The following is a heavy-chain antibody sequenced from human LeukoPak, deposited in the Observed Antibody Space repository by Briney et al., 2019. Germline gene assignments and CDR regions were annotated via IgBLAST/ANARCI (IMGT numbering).Heavy chain of an antibody. CDR3: VGLGENY. D-gene: IGHD3-10*01. Sequence: GGSLRLPCAASGFTFRRYWMSWARQASGKGLEWVANIKQDGSEKYYVDSVKGRFTISRDNAKNSLYLQMNSLRAEDTAVYYCVGLGENYWGQGTLVTVSS. J-gene: IGHJ4*02. V-gene: IGHV3-7*02. CDR2: IKQDGSEK. CDR1: GFTFRRYW.